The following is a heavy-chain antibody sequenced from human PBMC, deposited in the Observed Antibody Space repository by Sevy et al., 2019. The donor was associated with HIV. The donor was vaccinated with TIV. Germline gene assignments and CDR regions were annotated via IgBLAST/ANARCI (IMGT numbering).Heavy chain of an antibody. CDR3: ARGDYAWDY. Sequence: ASVKVSCRTSGYTFTHYRLNWMRQAPGQGLEWMGWITTYNGYTYYAQQLQGRVTITRDTSTTTTYMELRSLTSDDTAIYFCARGDYAWDYWGQGTLVTVSS. V-gene: IGHV1-18*01. CDR2: ITTYNGYT. D-gene: IGHD4-17*01. J-gene: IGHJ4*02. CDR1: GYTFTHYR.